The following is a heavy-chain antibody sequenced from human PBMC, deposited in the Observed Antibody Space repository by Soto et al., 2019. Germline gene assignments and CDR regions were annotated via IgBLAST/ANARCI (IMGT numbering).Heavy chain of an antibody. J-gene: IGHJ4*02. CDR3: ARDTGYSSGWYVY. CDR2: ILSSSGEI. CDR1: GVTFSSFS. Sequence: PGGSLRLSCAASGVTFSSFSFNWVRQAPGKGLEWVSFILSSSGEIYYADSVKGRFTISRDNAKNSLYLQMNSLRAEDTAVYYCARDTGYSSGWYVYWGQGTLVTVSS. D-gene: IGHD6-19*01. V-gene: IGHV3-21*04.